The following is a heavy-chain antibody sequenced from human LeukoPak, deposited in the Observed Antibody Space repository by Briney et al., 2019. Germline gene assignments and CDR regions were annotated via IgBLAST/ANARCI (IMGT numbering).Heavy chain of an antibody. CDR3: ARDGKIAAAGLLDY. CDR2: ISSSGSTI. CDR1: GFTFSSYE. Sequence: GGSQRLSCAASGFTFSSYEMNWVRQAPGKGLEWVSYISSSGSTIYDADSVKGRFTISRDNAKKSLYLQMNSLRAEDTAVYYCARDGKIAAAGLLDYWGQGTLVTVSS. D-gene: IGHD6-13*01. V-gene: IGHV3-48*03. J-gene: IGHJ4*02.